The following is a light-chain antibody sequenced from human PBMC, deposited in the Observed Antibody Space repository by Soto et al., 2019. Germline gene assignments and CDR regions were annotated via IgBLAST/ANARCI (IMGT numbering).Light chain of an antibody. CDR2: GNT. J-gene: IGLJ3*02. CDR3: QSHDSSLNSWV. V-gene: IGLV1-40*01. CDR1: SSNIGAGYD. Sequence: QSVLTQPPSMSGAPGQRVTISCTGSSSNIGAGYDVHWYQLLPGTAPKLLIYGNTNRPSGVPDRFSGSKSGTSYSLAITGLRAEDEADYYCQSHDSSLNSWVFGGGTKLTVL.